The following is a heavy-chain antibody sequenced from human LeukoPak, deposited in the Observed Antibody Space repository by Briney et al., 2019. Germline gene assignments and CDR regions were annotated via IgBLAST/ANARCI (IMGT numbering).Heavy chain of an antibody. D-gene: IGHD3-16*02. CDR2: IYYSGST. J-gene: IGHJ4*02. CDR3: ARGGDYVWGSYRY. CDR1: GGSISSGGYY. V-gene: IGHV4-31*03. Sequence: PSETLSLTCTVSGGSISSGGYYWSWIRQHPGKGLEWIGYIYYSGSTYYNPSLKSRVTISVDTSKNQFSLKLTSVTAADTAVYYCARGGDYVWGSYRYWGQGTLVTVSS.